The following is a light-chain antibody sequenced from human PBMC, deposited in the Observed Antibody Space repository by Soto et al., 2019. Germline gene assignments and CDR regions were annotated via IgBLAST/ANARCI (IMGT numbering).Light chain of an antibody. Sequence: IVLTQSPGTLSLSPGGTATLSCRASQRVFSAYLAWYQQKPGQAPRLLIYDASTRAAGIPDRFSGSGSGTDFTLTITRLEPEDSAVYFCQQYTGPPTTFGQGTRLEI. CDR3: QQYTGPPTT. J-gene: IGKJ5*01. CDR2: DAS. V-gene: IGKV3-20*01. CDR1: QRVFSAY.